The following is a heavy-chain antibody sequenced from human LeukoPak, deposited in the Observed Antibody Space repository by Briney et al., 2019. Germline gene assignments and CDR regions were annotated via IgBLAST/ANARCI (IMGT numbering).Heavy chain of an antibody. CDR1: GGSISSSSYY. CDR2: IYYSGST. D-gene: IGHD6-19*01. Sequence: SETLSLTCTVSGGSISSSSYYWGWIRQPPGKGLEWIGSIYYSGSTYYNPSLKSRVTISVDTSKNQFSLKLSSVTAADTAVYYCARRDSSFLDYWGQGTLVTVSS. V-gene: IGHV4-39*07. CDR3: ARRDSSFLDY. J-gene: IGHJ4*02.